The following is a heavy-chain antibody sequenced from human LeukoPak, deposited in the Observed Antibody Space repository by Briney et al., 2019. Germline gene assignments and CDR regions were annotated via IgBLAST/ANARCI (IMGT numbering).Heavy chain of an antibody. CDR3: ARTLGYSRVLVPDYGMDV. CDR1: GFTVSSNY. Sequence: GSLRLSCAASGFTVSSNYMSWVRQAPGKGLEWVSVIYSGGSTYYADSVKGRFTISRDNSKNTLYLQMNSLRAEDTAVYYCARTLGYSRVLVPDYGMDVWGQGTTVTVSS. D-gene: IGHD6-13*01. CDR2: IYSGGST. V-gene: IGHV3-53*01. J-gene: IGHJ6*02.